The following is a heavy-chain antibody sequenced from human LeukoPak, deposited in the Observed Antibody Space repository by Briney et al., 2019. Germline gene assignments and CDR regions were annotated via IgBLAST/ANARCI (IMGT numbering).Heavy chain of an antibody. CDR3: ARSIGLTGGGVDV. D-gene: IGHD3-9*01. J-gene: IGHJ6*02. V-gene: IGHV3-11*01. CDR1: GVTFSDYN. Sequence: GGSLRLSCAASGVTFSDYNMNWVRQAPGKGLEGVSYITNGGRTIHHADSVKGRFTISRDNAKKTLYLQMHSLRAEDTAVYYCARSIGLTGGGVDVWGQGTTVTVSS. CDR2: ITNGGRTI.